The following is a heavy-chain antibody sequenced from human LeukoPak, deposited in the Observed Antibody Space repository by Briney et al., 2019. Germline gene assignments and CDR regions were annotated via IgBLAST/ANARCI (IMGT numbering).Heavy chain of an antibody. Sequence: SETLSLTCTVSGGSISSYYWSWIRQPPGKGLEWIGYIYYSGSTNYNPSLKSRVTISVDTSKNQFSLKLNSVTAADTAVFYCARSVEGYCSGGSCYYYSYYIDVWGKGTTVTVSS. CDR3: ARSVEGYCSGGSCYYYSYYIDV. J-gene: IGHJ6*03. CDR1: GGSISSYY. V-gene: IGHV4-59*01. CDR2: IYYSGST. D-gene: IGHD2-15*01.